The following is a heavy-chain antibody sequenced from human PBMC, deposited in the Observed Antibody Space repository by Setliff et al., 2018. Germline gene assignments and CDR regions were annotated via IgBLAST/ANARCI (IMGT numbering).Heavy chain of an antibody. Sequence: SETLSLTCIVSGASISSDGYYWSWIRQHPGKGLEWIGRIYHGGDTYYNASLKSRLTISVDTSKNQFSLKLRSVTAADTAVYYCARTGTYRYFDYWGQGALVTVSS. CDR2: IYHGGDT. D-gene: IGHD1-1*01. CDR3: ARTGTYRYFDY. V-gene: IGHV4-39*01. CDR1: GASISSDGYY. J-gene: IGHJ4*02.